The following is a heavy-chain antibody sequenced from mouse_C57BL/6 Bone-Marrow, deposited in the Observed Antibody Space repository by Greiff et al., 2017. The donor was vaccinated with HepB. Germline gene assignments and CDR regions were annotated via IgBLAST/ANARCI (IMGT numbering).Heavy chain of an antibody. D-gene: IGHD2-10*01. CDR1: GFTFSDYY. CDR3: ARRAYYGARAMDY. V-gene: IGHV5-12*01. CDR2: ISNGGGST. J-gene: IGHJ4*01. Sequence: EVKLVESGGGLVQPGGSLKLSCAASGFTFSDYYMYWVRQTPEKRLEWVAYISNGGGSTYYPDTVKGRFTISRDNAKNTLYLQMSRLKSEDTAMYYCARRAYYGARAMDYWGQGTSVTVSS.